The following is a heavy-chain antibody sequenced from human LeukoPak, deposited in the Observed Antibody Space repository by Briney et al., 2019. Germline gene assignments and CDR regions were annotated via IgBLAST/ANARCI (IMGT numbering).Heavy chain of an antibody. CDR3: ARGNVLRFLFPNRDNPDYFDY. J-gene: IGHJ4*02. CDR1: GYTFTGYY. CDR2: INPNSGGT. D-gene: IGHD3-3*01. Sequence: GASVKVSCKASGYTFTGYYMHWVRQAPGQGLEWMGWINPNSGGTNYGQKFQGRVTMTRDTSISTAYMELSRLRSDDTAVYYYARGNVLRFLFPNRDNPDYFDYWGQGALVTVSS. V-gene: IGHV1-2*02.